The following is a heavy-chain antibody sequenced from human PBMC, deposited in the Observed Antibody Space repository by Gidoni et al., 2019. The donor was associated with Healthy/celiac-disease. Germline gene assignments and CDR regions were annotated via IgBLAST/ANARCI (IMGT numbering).Heavy chain of an antibody. CDR1: GYTFTSYD. D-gene: IGHD6-13*01. CDR3: ARTSAAGIDY. CDR2: MNPNTGNT. J-gene: IGHJ4*02. Sequence: QVQLVQPGAEVKKPGASVKVSCKASGYTFTSYDINWVRQAPGKGLQWMGWMNPNTGNTGYAQKFQGRVTMTRNTSISTAYMELSSLRSEDTAVYYCARTSAAGIDYWGQGTLVTVSS. V-gene: IGHV1-8*01.